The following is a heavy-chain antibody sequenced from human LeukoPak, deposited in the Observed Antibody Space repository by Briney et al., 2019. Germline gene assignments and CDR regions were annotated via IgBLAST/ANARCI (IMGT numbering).Heavy chain of an antibody. V-gene: IGHV3-11*04. J-gene: IGHJ4*02. CDR1: GFTFSDYY. Sequence: GGSLRLSCAASGFTFSDYYMTWVRQAPGKGLEWISYITSSGTSMYYADSVRGRLTLSRDNAKNSLYLQMNSLRAEDTAVYYCARMDGDTAMVTVDYWGQGTLVTVSS. CDR3: ARMDGDTAMVTVDY. CDR2: ITSSGTSM. D-gene: IGHD5-18*01.